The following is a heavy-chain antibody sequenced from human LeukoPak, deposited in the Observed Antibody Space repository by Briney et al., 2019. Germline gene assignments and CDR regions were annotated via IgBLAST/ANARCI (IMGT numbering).Heavy chain of an antibody. CDR2: ICDSGRTI. CDR1: GFTLSDYY. CDR3: ARDRLGDYDHSGYYDK. Sequence: GGSLRLSCAASGFTLSDYYISWIRQAPGKGLEWISYICDSGRTIYYADSVKGRFTISRDNAKNSVYLQMNNLGAEDTAVYYCARDRLGDYDHSGYYDKWGQGTLVTVSS. J-gene: IGHJ4*02. V-gene: IGHV3-11*01. D-gene: IGHD3-22*01.